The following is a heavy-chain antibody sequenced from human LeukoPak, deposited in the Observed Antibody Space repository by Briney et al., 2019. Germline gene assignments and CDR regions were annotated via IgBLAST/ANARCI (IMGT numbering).Heavy chain of an antibody. D-gene: IGHD6-13*01. Sequence: SETLSLTCTVSGGSISSYYWSWIRQPPGKGLEWIGYIYYSRSTNYNPSLKSRVTISVDTSKNQFYLKLSSVTAADTAVYYCASGYSSSHFDYWGQGTLVTVSS. CDR2: IYYSRST. V-gene: IGHV4-59*08. J-gene: IGHJ4*02. CDR3: ASGYSSSHFDY. CDR1: GGSISSYY.